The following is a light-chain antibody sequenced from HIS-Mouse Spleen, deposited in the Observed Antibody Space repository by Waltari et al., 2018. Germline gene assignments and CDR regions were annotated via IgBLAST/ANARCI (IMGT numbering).Light chain of an antibody. J-gene: IGLJ3*02. V-gene: IGLV2-23*03. CDR1: SSDVGSYNL. CDR3: CSYAGSSTFVWV. Sequence: QSALTQPASVSGSPGQSITISCTGTSSDVGSYNLVSWYQQHPGKAPKLMIYEGSKRTSGVSNRFSGSKAGNTASLTISGLQAEDEADDYCCSYAGSSTFVWVFGGGTKLTVL. CDR2: EGS.